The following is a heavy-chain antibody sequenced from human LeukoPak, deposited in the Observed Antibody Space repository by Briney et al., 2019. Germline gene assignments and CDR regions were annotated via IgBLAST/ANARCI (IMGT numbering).Heavy chain of an antibody. D-gene: IGHD2-2*01. CDR1: GYTFTSYG. J-gene: IGHJ3*02. Sequence: ASVTVSCKASGYTFTSYGISWVRQAPGQGLEGMGWISAYNGNTNYAQKLQGRVTMTTDTSTSTAYMELRSLRSDDTAVYYCARGVVGEYCSSTSCYSLPYAFDIWGQETMVTVSS. CDR2: ISAYNGNT. V-gene: IGHV1-18*01. CDR3: ARGVVGEYCSSTSCYSLPYAFDI.